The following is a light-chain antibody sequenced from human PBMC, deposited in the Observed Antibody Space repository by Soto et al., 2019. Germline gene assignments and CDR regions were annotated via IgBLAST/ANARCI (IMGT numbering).Light chain of an antibody. Sequence: QSALTQPASVSGSPGQSITISCTGTSSDVGGYDYVSWYQQHPGKAPKLIIYEVTNRPSGVSNRFSGSKSGNTASLTISGLQAEDEADYFCSSYTPSITVFGTGTKVTVL. CDR2: EVT. CDR3: SSYTPSITV. V-gene: IGLV2-14*01. J-gene: IGLJ1*01. CDR1: SSDVGGYDY.